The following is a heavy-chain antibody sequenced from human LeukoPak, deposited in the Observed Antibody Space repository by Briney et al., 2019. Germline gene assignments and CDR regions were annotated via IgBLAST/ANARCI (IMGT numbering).Heavy chain of an antibody. V-gene: IGHV4-34*01. CDR1: GGSISSYY. CDR2: INHSGST. J-gene: IGHJ4*02. D-gene: IGHD3-10*01. CDR3: ARRRYYYGSGMGYYFDY. Sequence: SETLSLTCTVSGGSISSYYWSWIRQPPGKGLEWIGEINHSGSTNYNPSLKSRVTISVDTSKNQFSLKLSSVTAADTAVYYCARRRYYYGSGMGYYFDYWGQGTLVTVSS.